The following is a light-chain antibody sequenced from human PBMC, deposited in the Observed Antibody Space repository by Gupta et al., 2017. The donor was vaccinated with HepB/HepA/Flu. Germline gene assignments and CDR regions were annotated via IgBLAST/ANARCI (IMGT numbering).Light chain of an antibody. CDR3: QSYDSSLSGHVV. CDR2: GNS. V-gene: IGLV1-40*01. J-gene: IGLJ2*01. CDR1: SSNIGAGYD. Sequence: VLTQPPSVSRAPGQRVTISCTGSSSNIGAGYDVHWYQQLPGTAPKLLIYGNSNRPSGVPDRFSGSKSGTSASLAITGLQAEDEADYYCQSYDSSLSGHVVFGGGTKLTVL.